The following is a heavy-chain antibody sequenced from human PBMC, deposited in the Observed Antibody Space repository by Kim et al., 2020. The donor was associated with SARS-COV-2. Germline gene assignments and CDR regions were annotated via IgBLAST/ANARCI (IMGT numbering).Heavy chain of an antibody. CDR2: INPNSGAT. CDR1: GYTFTGYY. J-gene: IGHJ6*02. D-gene: IGHD1-26*01. CDR3: ARVGSTYGMDV. Sequence: ASVKVSCKASGYTFTGYYIHWVRQAPGQGLEWMGRINPNSGATTYAQKFQGRVTMTRDTSISTAYMELSRLRSDDTALYYCARVGSTYGMDVWGQGTSVT. V-gene: IGHV1-2*06.